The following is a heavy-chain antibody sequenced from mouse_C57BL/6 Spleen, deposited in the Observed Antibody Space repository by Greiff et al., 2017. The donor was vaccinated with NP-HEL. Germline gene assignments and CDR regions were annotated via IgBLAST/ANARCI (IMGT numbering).Heavy chain of an antibody. CDR3: ARISPSCGSSYWYFDV. CDR2: IWWDDDK. CDR1: GFSLSTFGMG. Sequence: QVTLKESGPGILQPSQTLSLSCSFSGFSLSTFGMGVGWIRQPSGKGLEWLAHIWWDDDKYYNPALKSRLTISKDTSKNQVFLKIANVNTTDTATYYCARISPSCGSSYWYFDVWGTGTTVTVSS. V-gene: IGHV8-8*01. J-gene: IGHJ1*03. D-gene: IGHD1-1*01.